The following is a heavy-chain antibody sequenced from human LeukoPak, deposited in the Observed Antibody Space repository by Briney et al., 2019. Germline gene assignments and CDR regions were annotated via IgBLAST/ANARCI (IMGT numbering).Heavy chain of an antibody. Sequence: ASVKVSCKASGYTFTSYSMNWVRQAPGQGLEWLGWINTNTGNPTYAQGFTGRFVFSLDTSVNTACLQISSLKAEDTAVYYCARVVHPYDYESSGLTYDAFDIWGQGTMVTVSS. CDR2: INTNTGNP. D-gene: IGHD3-22*01. V-gene: IGHV7-4-1*02. CDR1: GYTFTSYS. CDR3: ARVVHPYDYESSGLTYDAFDI. J-gene: IGHJ3*02.